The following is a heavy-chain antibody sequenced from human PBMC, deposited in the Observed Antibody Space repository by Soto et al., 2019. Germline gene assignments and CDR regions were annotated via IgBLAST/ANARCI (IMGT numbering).Heavy chain of an antibody. CDR3: ARVAPVIVGANRRRFDP. J-gene: IGHJ5*02. D-gene: IGHD1-26*01. CDR1: VGTFSSYA. Sequence: QVQLVQSGAEVKKPGSSVKVSCKASVGTFSSYAINWVRQAPGQGLEWMGGIIPMFGTANYAQKFQGRVTIPADESTSTAYMELSSLRSDDTAVYYCARVAPVIVGANRRRFDPWGQGTLVTVSS. V-gene: IGHV1-69*12. CDR2: IIPMFGTA.